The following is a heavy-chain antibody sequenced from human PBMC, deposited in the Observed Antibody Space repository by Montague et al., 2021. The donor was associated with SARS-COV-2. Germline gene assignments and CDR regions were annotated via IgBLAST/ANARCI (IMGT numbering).Heavy chain of an antibody. CDR2: IYYTEST. CDR1: GGSISTSTYY. J-gene: IGHJ4*02. V-gene: IGHV4-39*01. D-gene: IGHD6-13*01. Sequence: SETLSLTCTGSGGSISTSTYYWGWIRQPPGKGLEWIGSIYYTESTXYNPSLKSRVTISVDTSQNQFSLKLSSVTAADTAMYYCAGERASSPFDHWGQGTLVTVSS. CDR3: AGERASSPFDH.